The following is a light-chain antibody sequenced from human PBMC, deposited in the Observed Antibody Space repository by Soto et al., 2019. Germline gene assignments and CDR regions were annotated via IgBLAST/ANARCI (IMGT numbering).Light chain of an antibody. V-gene: IGKV3-15*01. CDR2: GAS. CDR3: QQYNNWPSIT. CDR1: QSVSSY. J-gene: IGKJ5*01. Sequence: ETVMTQSPATLSVSPGEGATLSCRASQSVSSYLAWYQQKPGQAPRLLIYGASTRATGVPARFSGSGSGKEFTLTISSLQSEDFDVYYCQQYNNWPSITFGQGTRLEIK.